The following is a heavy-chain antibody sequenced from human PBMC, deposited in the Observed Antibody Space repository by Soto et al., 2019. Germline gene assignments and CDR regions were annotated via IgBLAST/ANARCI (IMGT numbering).Heavy chain of an antibody. J-gene: IGHJ4*02. V-gene: IGHV3-23*01. CDR3: AKDDAPLDAITIFGVVDY. D-gene: IGHD3-3*01. Sequence: EVQLLESGGGLVQPGGSLRLSCAASGFTFSSYAMSWVRQAPGKGLEWVSAISGSGGSTYYADSVKGRFTISRDNSKNTLYLQMNSLRAEDTAVYYWAKDDAPLDAITIFGVVDYWGQGTLVTVSS. CDR1: GFTFSSYA. CDR2: ISGSGGST.